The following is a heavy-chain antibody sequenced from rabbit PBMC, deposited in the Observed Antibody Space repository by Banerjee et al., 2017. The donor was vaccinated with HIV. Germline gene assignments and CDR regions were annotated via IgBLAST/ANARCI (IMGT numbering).Heavy chain of an antibody. CDR3: ARKDDYGLAGFNL. D-gene: IGHD2-1*01. CDR1: GFSFSNNYV. J-gene: IGHJ4*01. V-gene: IGHV1S45*01. Sequence: QEQLEESGGDLVKPEGSLTLTCTASGFSFSNNYVMCWVRQAPGKGLEWIACIYAGSNDNTYYASWAKGRFTISKTSSTTVTLQMTSLTAADTATYFCARKDDYGLAGFNLWGQGTLVTVS. CDR2: IYAGSNDNT.